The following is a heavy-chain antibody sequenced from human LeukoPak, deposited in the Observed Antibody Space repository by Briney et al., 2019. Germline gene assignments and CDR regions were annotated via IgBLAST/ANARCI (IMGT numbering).Heavy chain of an antibody. Sequence: GRSLRLSCAASGFTFSSYAMHWVRQAPGKGLEWVAVISYDGSNKYYADSVKGRLTISRDNSKNTLYLQMNSLRAEDTAVYYCARESGGDKSTAFDIWGQGTMVTVSS. CDR2: ISYDGSNK. CDR1: GFTFSSYA. D-gene: IGHD3-16*01. J-gene: IGHJ3*02. CDR3: ARESGGDKSTAFDI. V-gene: IGHV3-30-3*01.